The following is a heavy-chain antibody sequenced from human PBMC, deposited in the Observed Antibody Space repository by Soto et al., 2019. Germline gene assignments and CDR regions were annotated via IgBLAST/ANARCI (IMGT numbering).Heavy chain of an antibody. V-gene: IGHV2-5*02. CDR1: GFSVSTTGVG. J-gene: IGHJ2*01. CDR3: AHAPSVAGRNCYFDV. D-gene: IGHD6-19*01. CDR2: IYWDDST. Sequence: QITLKESGPTVVKPTQTLTLTCTFSGFSVSTTGVGVAWIRQPPGKALEWLALIYWDDSTLYSPSLRSRLTITSDPPKNQVALTMTNVDPADTATYSCAHAPSVAGRNCYFDVWGRGTLVTVSS.